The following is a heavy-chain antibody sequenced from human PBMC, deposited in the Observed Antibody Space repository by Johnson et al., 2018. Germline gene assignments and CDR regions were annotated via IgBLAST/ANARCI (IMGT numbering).Heavy chain of an antibody. V-gene: IGHV4-34*01. D-gene: IGHD6-6*01. CDR1: GGSFSGYY. CDR3: ARGLFVSDAFDI. Sequence: QVQLQQWGAGLLKPSETLSLTCAGYGGSFSGYYRRWLRQPPVKGLEWIGEINHRGSTNDNPSLQSRVTISVDTSKNQCSLKLNSLPAADTAVYYWARGLFVSDAFDIWGQGTMVTVSS. J-gene: IGHJ3*02. CDR2: INHRGST.